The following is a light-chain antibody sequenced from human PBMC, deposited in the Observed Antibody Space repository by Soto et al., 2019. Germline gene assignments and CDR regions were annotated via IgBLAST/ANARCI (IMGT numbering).Light chain of an antibody. CDR1: SSDIGGYNY. CDR2: DVS. J-gene: IGLJ1*01. Sequence: QSALTQPASVSGSPGQSITISCTGTSSDIGGYNYVSWYQQHPGKAPKLMIYDVSNRPSGVSNRFSGSKSGNTASLTISGLQAEDEADYYCCSHTSSGTDVFGTGTKVTVL. V-gene: IGLV2-14*03. CDR3: CSHTSSGTDV.